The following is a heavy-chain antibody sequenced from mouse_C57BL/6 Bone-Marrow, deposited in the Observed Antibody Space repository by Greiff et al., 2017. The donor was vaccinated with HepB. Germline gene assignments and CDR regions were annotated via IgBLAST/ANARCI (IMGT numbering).Heavy chain of an antibody. V-gene: IGHV1-81*01. J-gene: IGHJ2*01. CDR1: GYTFTSYG. D-gene: IGHD3-2*02. CDR3: ARWEAGPYYFDY. CDR2: IYPRSGNT. Sequence: VKLLESGAELARPGASVKLSCKASGYTFTSYGISWVKQRTGQGLEWIGEIYPRSGNTYYNEKFKGKATLTADKSSSTAYMELRSLTSEDSAVYFCARWEAGPYYFDYWGQGTTLTVSS.